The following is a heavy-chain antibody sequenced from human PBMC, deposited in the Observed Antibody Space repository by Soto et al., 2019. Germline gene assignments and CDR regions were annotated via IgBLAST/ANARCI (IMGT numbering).Heavy chain of an antibody. CDR2: ILNDGSNR. CDR3: ARDDEYSGNGMDV. CDR1: EFTFSNYG. J-gene: IGHJ6*02. Sequence: QVQLVESGGGVVQPGRSLRLSCAASEFTFSNYGMHWVRQAPGKGLEWVAVILNDGSNRYHADSVKDRFTISRDNSKNTLYLQMNSLRAEETAVYYCARDDEYSGNGMDVWGQGTTATVS. V-gene: IGHV3-33*01. D-gene: IGHD3-10*01.